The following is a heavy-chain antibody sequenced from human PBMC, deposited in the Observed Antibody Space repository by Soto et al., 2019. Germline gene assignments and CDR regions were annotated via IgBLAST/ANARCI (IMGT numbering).Heavy chain of an antibody. D-gene: IGHD1-26*01. Sequence: QVQLVQSGAEVKKPGSSVKVSCKASGGTFSSYTISWVRQAPGQGLEWMGRIIPILGIANYAQKFQGRVAIHAXXSTSTAYMELSSLRSEDTAVYYCASSSGGARWFDPWGQGTLVTVSS. V-gene: IGHV1-69*02. CDR1: GGTFSSYT. CDR3: ASSSGGARWFDP. CDR2: IIPILGIA. J-gene: IGHJ5*02.